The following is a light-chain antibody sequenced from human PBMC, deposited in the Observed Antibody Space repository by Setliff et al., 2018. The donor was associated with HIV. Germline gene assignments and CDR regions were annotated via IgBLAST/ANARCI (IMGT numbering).Light chain of an antibody. CDR3: CSGGGTNTYV. V-gene: IGLV2-8*01. Sequence: QSVLTQPPSASGFLGQSLTISCTGTSRDVGGYDYVSWYQQQPGTAPKLIIYEVDKRPSGVPARFPGSKSGNTASFTVSGLQAEDECDYFCCSGGGTNTYVFGTGTKVTVL. CDR1: SRDVGGYDY. CDR2: EVD. J-gene: IGLJ1*01.